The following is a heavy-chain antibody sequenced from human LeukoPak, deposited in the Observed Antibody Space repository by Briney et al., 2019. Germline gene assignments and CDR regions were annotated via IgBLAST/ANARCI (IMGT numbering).Heavy chain of an antibody. CDR3: AGGIRLRYFDWLLYY. CDR2: FDPEDGET. CDR1: GYTLTELS. D-gene: IGHD3-9*01. J-gene: IGHJ4*02. Sequence: GASVKVSCKVSGYTLTELSMHWVRQAPGKGLEWMGGFDPEDGETIYAQKFQGRVTMTEDTSTDTAYMELSSLRSEDTAVYYCAGGIRLRYFDWLLYYWGQGTLVTVSS. V-gene: IGHV1-24*01.